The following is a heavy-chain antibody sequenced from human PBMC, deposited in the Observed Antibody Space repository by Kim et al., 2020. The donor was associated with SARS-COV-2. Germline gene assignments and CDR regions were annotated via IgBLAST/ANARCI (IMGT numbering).Heavy chain of an antibody. Sequence: NTTPSLKKRVNISVDTSKNQFSLKLSSVTAADTAVYYCARSSSGWYYFDYWGQGTLVTVSS. J-gene: IGHJ4*02. CDR3: ARSSSGWYYFDY. D-gene: IGHD6-19*01. V-gene: IGHV4-59*01.